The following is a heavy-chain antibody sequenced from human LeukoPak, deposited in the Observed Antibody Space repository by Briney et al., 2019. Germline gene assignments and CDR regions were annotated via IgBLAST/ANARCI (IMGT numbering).Heavy chain of an antibody. V-gene: IGHV1-2*02. CDR1: GGTFSSYA. CDR2: INPNSGGT. CDR3: ARAPYCSPTSCNYYYYSMGV. D-gene: IGHD2-2*01. J-gene: IGHJ6*02. Sequence: ASVKVSCKASGGTFSSYAISWVRQAPRLGLEWMGWINPNSGGTNYAQKFQGRVTMTRDTSISTAYMELSRLRSDDTAVYYCARAPYCSPTSCNYYYYSMGVWGQGTTVTVSS.